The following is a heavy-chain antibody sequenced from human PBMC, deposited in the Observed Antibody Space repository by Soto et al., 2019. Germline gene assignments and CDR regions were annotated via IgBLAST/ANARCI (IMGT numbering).Heavy chain of an antibody. CDR3: ASRCSGGSCYHHYFDY. CDR2: IKQDGSEK. CDR1: GFTFSSYW. D-gene: IGHD2-15*01. J-gene: IGHJ4*02. V-gene: IGHV3-7*03. Sequence: GGSLRLSCAASGFTFSSYWMSWVRQAPGKGLEWVANIKQDGSEKYYVDSVKGRFTISRDNAKNSLYLQMNSLRAEDTAVYYCASRCSGGSCYHHYFDYWGQGTLVTVSS.